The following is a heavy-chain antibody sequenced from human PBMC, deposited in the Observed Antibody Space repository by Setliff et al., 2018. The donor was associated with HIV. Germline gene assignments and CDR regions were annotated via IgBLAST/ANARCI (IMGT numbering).Heavy chain of an antibody. V-gene: IGHV3-48*03. D-gene: IGHD5-12*01. Sequence: GGSLRLSCAASGFTFSSYEMDWFRRAPGKGLEWVSYITGSSEKYYVDSVKGRFTISRDNAKSSLYLQMNSLRAEDTAVYYCARGSGYDKGAYHYYYGMDVWGQGTTVTVSS. CDR3: ARGSGYDKGAYHYYYGMDV. J-gene: IGHJ6*02. CDR1: GFTFSSYE. CDR2: ITGSSEK.